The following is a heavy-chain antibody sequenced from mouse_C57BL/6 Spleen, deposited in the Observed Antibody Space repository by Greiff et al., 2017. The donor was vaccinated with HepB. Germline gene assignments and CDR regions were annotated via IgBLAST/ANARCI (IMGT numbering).Heavy chain of an antibody. CDR1: GYSFTDYN. Sequence: LVESGPELVKPGASVKISCKASGYSFTDYNMNWVKQSNGKSLEWIGVINPNYGTTSYNQKFKGKATLTVDQSSSTAYMQLNSLTSEDSAVYYCARRVVTTLYYYAMDYWGQGTSVTVSS. J-gene: IGHJ4*01. V-gene: IGHV1-39*01. CDR2: INPNYGTT. D-gene: IGHD2-3*01. CDR3: ARRVVTTLYYYAMDY.